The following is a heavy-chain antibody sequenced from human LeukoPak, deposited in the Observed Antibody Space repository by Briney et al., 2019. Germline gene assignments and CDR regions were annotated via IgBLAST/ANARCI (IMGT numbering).Heavy chain of an antibody. CDR1: GYTFTSYY. CDR3: ARGAYYYDTSGYPLFEY. J-gene: IGHJ4*02. CDR2: ISPYNGNT. V-gene: IGHV1-18*04. D-gene: IGHD3-22*01. Sequence: RWASVKVSCKASGYTFTSYYMHWVRQAPGQGLEWMGWISPYNGNTNYAQKLQGRVTMTTDTSTSTAYMELRSLRSDDTAVYYCARGAYYYDTSGYPLFEYWGQGTLVTVSP.